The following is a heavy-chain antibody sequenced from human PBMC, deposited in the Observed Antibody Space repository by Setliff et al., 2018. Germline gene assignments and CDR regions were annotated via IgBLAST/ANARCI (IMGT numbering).Heavy chain of an antibody. Sequence: SETLSLTCSVYGESFSNNYWSRIRQPPGKGLEWFGEINQSGGGDYNPSFKGRVTISVDTSKKQFSLTLRYVTAADTALYYCRQAVVGRDVFDVWGQGTVVTVSS. J-gene: IGHJ3*01. V-gene: IGHV4-34*01. D-gene: IGHD1-1*01. CDR1: GESFSNNY. CDR3: RQAVVGRDVFDV. CDR2: INQSGGG.